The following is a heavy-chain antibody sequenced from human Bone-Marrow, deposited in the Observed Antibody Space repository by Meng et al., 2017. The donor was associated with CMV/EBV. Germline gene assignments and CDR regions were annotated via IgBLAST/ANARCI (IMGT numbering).Heavy chain of an antibody. Sequence: GESLKISCAASGFTFSTYWMSWARQAPGKGLEWVANIKQDGSKKYYVDSVRGRFTISRDNAGNSLYLEMNSLRVEDTAVYYCTRDDRWALDFWGQGTRVTFSS. CDR2: IKQDGSKK. CDR1: GFTFSTYW. V-gene: IGHV3-7*01. CDR3: TRDDRWALDF. J-gene: IGHJ4*02. D-gene: IGHD1-26*01.